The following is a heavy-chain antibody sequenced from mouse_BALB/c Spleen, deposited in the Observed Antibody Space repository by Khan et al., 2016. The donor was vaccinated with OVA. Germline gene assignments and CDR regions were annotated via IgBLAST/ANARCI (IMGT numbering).Heavy chain of an antibody. Sequence: EVKLLESGPGLVKPSQSLSLTCTVTGYSITSGYGWNWIRQFPGNKLEWMGYISYSGSTNYNPSLKSRISITRDTSKNQFFLQLNSVTTEVTATYYCVSTARIKYWGQCTTLTVSS. CDR3: VSTARIKY. CDR1: GYSITSGYG. V-gene: IGHV3-2*02. J-gene: IGHJ2*01. D-gene: IGHD1-2*01. CDR2: ISYSGST.